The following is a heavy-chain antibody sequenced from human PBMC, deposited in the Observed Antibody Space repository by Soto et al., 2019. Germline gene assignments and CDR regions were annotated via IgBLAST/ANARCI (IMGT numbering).Heavy chain of an antibody. V-gene: IGHV5-51*01. Sequence: PGESLKISCKGSGYSFTSYWIGWVRQMPGKGLEWMGIIYPGDSDTRYSPSFQGQVTISADKSISTAYLQWSSLKASDTAMYYCARPLDGTLRFHGMDVWGQGTTVTVSS. CDR3: ARPLDGTLRFHGMDV. CDR2: IYPGDSDT. D-gene: IGHD1-26*01. CDR1: GYSFTSYW. J-gene: IGHJ6*02.